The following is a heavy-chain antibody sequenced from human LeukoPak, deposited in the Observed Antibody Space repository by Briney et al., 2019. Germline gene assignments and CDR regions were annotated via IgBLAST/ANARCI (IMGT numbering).Heavy chain of an antibody. J-gene: IGHJ4*02. V-gene: IGHV7-4-1*02. CDR3: ARVCRYGKAHDY. D-gene: IGHD5-18*01. CDR2: SNNNTGNP. CDR1: GYTFTNYA. Sequence: SVNVSCQASGYTFTNYAMHWVRQPPPQGLHWMGWSNNNTGNPTYAQGFTGRFVFSLDNSVGKAYLQNSSLKAEDTAVYYCARVCRYGKAHDYWARELWSPSPQ.